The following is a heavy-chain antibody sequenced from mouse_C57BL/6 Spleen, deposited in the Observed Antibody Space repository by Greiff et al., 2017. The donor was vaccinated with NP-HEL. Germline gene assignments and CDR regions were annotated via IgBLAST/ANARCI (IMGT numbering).Heavy chain of an antibody. V-gene: IGHV1-22*01. CDR1: GYTFTDYN. CDR2: INPNNGGT. Sequence: VQLQQSGPELVKPGASVKMSCKASGYTFTDYNMHWVKQSHGKSLEWIGYINPNNGGTSYNQKFKGKATLTVDQSSSTAYMQLNSLTSEDSAVYYCARRDYYGSSYGFAYWGQGTLVTVSA. CDR3: ARRDYYGSSYGFAY. J-gene: IGHJ3*01. D-gene: IGHD1-1*01.